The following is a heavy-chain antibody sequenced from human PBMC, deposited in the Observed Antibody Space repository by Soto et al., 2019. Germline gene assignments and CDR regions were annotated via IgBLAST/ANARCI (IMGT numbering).Heavy chain of an antibody. CDR1: GVSVSGYY. Sequence: PSETLSLTCTVSGVSVSGYYWSWIRQSPENGLQWIVYIYDSGTINYNPSLKSRITVSVDTSKNQVSLKLSSVTAADTAVYYCARHYASGTYPLEYWGQGTLVTVPQ. J-gene: IGHJ4*02. V-gene: IGHV4-59*08. CDR3: ARHYASGTYPLEY. CDR2: IYDSGTI. D-gene: IGHD3-10*01.